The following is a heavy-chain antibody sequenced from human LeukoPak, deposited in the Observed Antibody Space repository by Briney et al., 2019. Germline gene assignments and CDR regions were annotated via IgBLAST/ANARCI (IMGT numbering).Heavy chain of an antibody. CDR3: AKVPYSDYGSGRPPFMDA. J-gene: IGHJ6*02. Sequence: GGSLRLSCAASGFTFSSYAMSWVRQAPGKGLDWVATISDSGDNTYYADSVEGRFTISRDNSKNTLYLQMNSLRDEDTAIYYCAKVPYSDYGSGRPPFMDAWGQGTPVAISS. V-gene: IGHV3-23*01. CDR1: GFTFSSYA. D-gene: IGHD3-10*01. CDR2: ISDSGDNT.